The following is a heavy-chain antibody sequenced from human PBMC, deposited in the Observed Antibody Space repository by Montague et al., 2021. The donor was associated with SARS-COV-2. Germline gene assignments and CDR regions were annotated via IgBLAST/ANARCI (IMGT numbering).Heavy chain of an antibody. CDR1: GGSFSGYY. CDR3: ASVPMVTTYYYYYYGMDV. Sequence: SETLSLTCAVYGGSFSGYYWSWIRQPPGKGLEWIGEINHSGSTNYNPSLKSRVTISVDTSKNQFSLKLSSVTAADTAVYYCASVPMVTTYYYYYYGMDVWGQGTTVTVSS. V-gene: IGHV4-34*01. J-gene: IGHJ6*02. CDR2: INHSGST. D-gene: IGHD4-17*01.